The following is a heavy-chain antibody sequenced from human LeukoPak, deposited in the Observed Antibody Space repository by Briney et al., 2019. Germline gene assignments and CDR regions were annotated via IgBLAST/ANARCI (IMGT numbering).Heavy chain of an antibody. Sequence: PGGSLRLSCAASGLSFSSYGMSWVRQAPGQGLEWASSISGNGASIYYADSVKGRFTISRDNSKNTPHLQMNSLRAEDTAVYFCAKGSYYYDSTGYSPAPGDWGQGTLVTVSS. CDR1: GLSFSSYG. CDR2: ISGNGASI. CDR3: AKGSYYYDSTGYSPAPGD. J-gene: IGHJ4*02. V-gene: IGHV3-23*01. D-gene: IGHD3-22*01.